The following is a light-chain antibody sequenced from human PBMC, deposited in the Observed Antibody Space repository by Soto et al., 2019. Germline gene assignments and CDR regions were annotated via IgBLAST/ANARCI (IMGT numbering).Light chain of an antibody. Sequence: EIVLTQSPGTLSLSSGERATLSCRANQSVDDDFLAWYQRRPGQAPRLLIYGASTRASGIPQRFSGGGSGPDFTLTISRLEPEDFAVYYCQQYGGSPLTFGQGTRLEIK. CDR1: QSVDDDF. CDR3: QQYGGSPLT. V-gene: IGKV3-20*01. CDR2: GAS. J-gene: IGKJ5*01.